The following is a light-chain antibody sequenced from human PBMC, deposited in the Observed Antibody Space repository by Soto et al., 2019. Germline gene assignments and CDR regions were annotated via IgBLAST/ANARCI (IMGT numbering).Light chain of an antibody. V-gene: IGKV4-1*01. CDR2: WTS. J-gene: IGKJ3*01. CDR3: QQYYNIPFT. CDR1: QSVLYNSNNKNY. Sequence: DIVMTQSPDSLDVSLGERATINCKSSQSVLYNSNNKNYLAWFQQKPGQPPKLLIYWTSTRESGVPDRFSGSGSGTDFTLTISSLQAEDVAVYYCQQYYNIPFTFGPGTKVDIK.